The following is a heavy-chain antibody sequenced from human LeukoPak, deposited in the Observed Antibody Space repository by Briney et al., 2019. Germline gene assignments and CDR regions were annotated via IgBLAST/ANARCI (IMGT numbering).Heavy chain of an antibody. CDR3: ARRLSGYYYYFDY. Sequence: SETLSLTCTVSGGSISSSSSYWGWIRQPPGKGLEWIGSIFYSGSTYYNPSLRSRVTIAVDTSKNQFSLKLSSVTAADTAVYYSARRLSGYYYYFDYWGQGTLVTVSS. V-gene: IGHV4-39*01. CDR1: GGSISSSSSY. D-gene: IGHD3-22*01. J-gene: IGHJ4*02. CDR2: IFYSGST.